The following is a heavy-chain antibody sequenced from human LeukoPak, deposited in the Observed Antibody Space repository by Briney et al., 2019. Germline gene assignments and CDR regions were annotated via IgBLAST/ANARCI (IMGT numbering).Heavy chain of an antibody. CDR3: ALAAYYDSSGFKYYFDY. CDR2: IIPIFGTA. Sequence: ASVKVSCKDSGGTFNSYAISWVRQAPGQGGEWMGGIIPIFGTANYAQKFQGRVTITADESTSTASMQLSSLRSEDTAVYYCALAAYYDSSGFKYYFDYWGQGTLLTVSS. V-gene: IGHV1-69*13. J-gene: IGHJ4*02. CDR1: GGTFNSYA. D-gene: IGHD3-22*01.